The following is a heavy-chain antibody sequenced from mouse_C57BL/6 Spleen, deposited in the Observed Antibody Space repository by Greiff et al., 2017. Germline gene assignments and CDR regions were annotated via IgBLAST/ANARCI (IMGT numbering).Heavy chain of an antibody. J-gene: IGHJ4*01. CDR3: ARSGTVVAGDYAMDY. CDR1: GYTFTDYN. CDR2: INPNNGGT. Sequence: VQLQQSGPELVKPGASVKMSCKASGYTFTDYNMHWVKQSHGKSLEWIGYINPNNGGTSYNQKFKGKATLTVNKSSSTAYMELRSLTSEDSAVYFCARSGTVVAGDYAMDYWGQGTSVTVSS. D-gene: IGHD1-1*01. V-gene: IGHV1-22*01.